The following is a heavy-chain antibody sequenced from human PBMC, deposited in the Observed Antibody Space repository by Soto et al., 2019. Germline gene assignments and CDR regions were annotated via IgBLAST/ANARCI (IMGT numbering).Heavy chain of an antibody. CDR2: IVVGSGNT. CDR3: AADPYYYDSSNYYSFDY. Sequence: ASVKVSCKASGFTFTSSAVQWVRQARGQRLEWIGWIVVGSGNTNYAQRFQERVTITRDMSTSTAYMELSSLRSEDTAVYYCAADPYYYDSSNYYSFDYWGQGTLVTVPS. CDR1: GFTFTSSA. D-gene: IGHD3-22*01. J-gene: IGHJ4*02. V-gene: IGHV1-58*01.